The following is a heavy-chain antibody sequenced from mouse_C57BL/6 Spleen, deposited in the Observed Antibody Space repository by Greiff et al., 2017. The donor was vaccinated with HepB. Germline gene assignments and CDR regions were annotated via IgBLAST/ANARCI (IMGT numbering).Heavy chain of an antibody. Sequence: QVQLQQPGAELVGPGSSVKLSCKASGYTFTSYWMDWVKQRPGKGLEWIGNIYPSDSETHYNQKFKDKATLTVDKSSSTAYMQLSSLTSEDSAVYYCARGDYYGSSSRFAYWGQGTLVTVSA. D-gene: IGHD1-1*01. V-gene: IGHV1-61*01. CDR1: GYTFTSYW. CDR3: ARGDYYGSSSRFAY. J-gene: IGHJ3*01. CDR2: IYPSDSET.